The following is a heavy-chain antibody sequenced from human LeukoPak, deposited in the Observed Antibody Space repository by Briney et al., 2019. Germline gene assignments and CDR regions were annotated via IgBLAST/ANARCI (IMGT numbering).Heavy chain of an antibody. Sequence: GGSLRLSCAASGFTFSSYGMHWVRQAPGKGLEWVAVIWYDGSSKYYADSVKGRFTISRDNSKNTLYLQMNSLRAEDTAVYYCATEPPTTVVTPGYGAFDIWGQGTMVTVSS. CDR2: IWYDGSSK. D-gene: IGHD4-23*01. J-gene: IGHJ3*02. V-gene: IGHV3-33*01. CDR3: ATEPPTTVVTPGYGAFDI. CDR1: GFTFSSYG.